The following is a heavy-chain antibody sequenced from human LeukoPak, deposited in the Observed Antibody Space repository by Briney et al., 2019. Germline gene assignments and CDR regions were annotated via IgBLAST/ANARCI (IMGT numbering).Heavy chain of an antibody. V-gene: IGHV4-34*01. J-gene: IGHJ6*03. CDR2: INHSGST. CDR1: GGSFSGYY. Sequence: PSETLSLTCAVYGGSFSGYYWSWIRQPPGKGLEWIGEINHSGSTNYNPSLKSRVTISVDTSKNQFSLKLSSVTAADTAVYYCARGPRRTVNYYYYYYMDVWGKGTTVTVSS. D-gene: IGHD1-14*01. CDR3: ARGPRRTVNYYYYYYMDV.